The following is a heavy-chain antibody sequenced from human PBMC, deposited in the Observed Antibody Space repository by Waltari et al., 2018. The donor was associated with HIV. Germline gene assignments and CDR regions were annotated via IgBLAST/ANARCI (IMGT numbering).Heavy chain of an antibody. CDR1: GYTFTGYY. J-gene: IGHJ4*02. D-gene: IGHD4-17*01. CDR2: INPNNGGT. V-gene: IGHV1-2*02. Sequence: QVQLVQSGAEVKKPGASVKVSCQGSGYTFTGYYIHWVRQAPGQGLEWMGWINPNNGGTNYAQKFQDRVTMTRDTSISTAYMELSRLRSDDTAVYYCARNLDGDYVLAYWGQGILVTVSS. CDR3: ARNLDGDYVLAY.